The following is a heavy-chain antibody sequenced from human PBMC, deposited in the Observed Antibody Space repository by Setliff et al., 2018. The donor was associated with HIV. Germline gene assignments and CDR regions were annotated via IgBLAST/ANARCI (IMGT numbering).Heavy chain of an antibody. V-gene: IGHV4-59*12. CDR2: IYYSGNT. J-gene: IGHJ6*03. CDR1: GGPFSSTS. D-gene: IGHD3-22*01. CDR3: ARGNYDTSDYYTNFYYYYMDV. Sequence: PSETLSLTCTVSGGPFSSTSWSWIRQFPGQGLEWIGYIYYSGNTNYNPSLKSRVTISVDTSKNQFSLKLSSVTAADTAVYYCARGNYDTSDYYTNFYYYYMDVWGKGTAVTAP.